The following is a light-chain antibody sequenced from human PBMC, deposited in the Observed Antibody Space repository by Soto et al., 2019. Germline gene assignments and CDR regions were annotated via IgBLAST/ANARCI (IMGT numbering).Light chain of an antibody. J-gene: IGKJ5*01. V-gene: IGKV3-20*01. CDR3: QQYGNSPIT. CDR1: ERIYSAY. Sequence: EVFLTKSPGTLSLSACERATLSWGASERIYSAYSGWYQQEPGQAPRLLIYGTSSRATGIPDRFSGSGSGTDFTLTISRLEPEDFAVYYCQQYGNSPITFGQGTLPEVK. CDR2: GTS.